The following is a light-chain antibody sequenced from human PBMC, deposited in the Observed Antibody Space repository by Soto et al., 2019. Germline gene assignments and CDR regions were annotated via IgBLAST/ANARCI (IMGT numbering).Light chain of an antibody. CDR2: NVS. CDR1: SSDVGAYNY. Sequence: QSALTQPASVSGSPGQSITISCTGTSSDVGAYNYVSWYQQHPGKAPKLIIYNVSNRPSGVSNRFSGSKSANTASLTIFGLQAEYEADYYCNSFTDRTTVLFGGGTKVTVL. V-gene: IGLV2-14*01. CDR3: NSFTDRTTVL. J-gene: IGLJ2*01.